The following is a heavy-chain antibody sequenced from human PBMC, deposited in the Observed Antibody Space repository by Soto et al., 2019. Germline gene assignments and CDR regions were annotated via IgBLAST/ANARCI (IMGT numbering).Heavy chain of an antibody. CDR1: GYTFTSYY. J-gene: IGHJ4*02. V-gene: IGHV1-46*01. CDR2: INPSGGST. Sequence: QVQLVQSGAEVKKPGASVKVSCKASGYTFTSYYMHWVRQAPGQGLEWMGIINPSGGSTSYAQKFQRRVTMTRDTSTSTVYMELSSLRSEDTAVYYCARGGKTYYYDSSGSSFDYWGQGTLVTVSS. CDR3: ARGGKTYYYDSSGSSFDY. D-gene: IGHD3-22*01.